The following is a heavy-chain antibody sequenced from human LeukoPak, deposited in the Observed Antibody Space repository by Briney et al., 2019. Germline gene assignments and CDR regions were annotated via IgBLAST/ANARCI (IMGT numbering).Heavy chain of an antibody. Sequence: PGGSLRLSCAASGFTFSDHYMDWVRQAPGKGLEWVGRTRNKANSYTTEYAASVKGRFTISRDDSKNSLYLQMNSLRAEDTAVYYCAKDRGRAVRGHYDYWGQGTLVTVSS. J-gene: IGHJ4*02. CDR2: TRNKANSYTT. V-gene: IGHV3-72*01. D-gene: IGHD3-10*01. CDR3: AKDRGRAVRGHYDY. CDR1: GFTFSDHY.